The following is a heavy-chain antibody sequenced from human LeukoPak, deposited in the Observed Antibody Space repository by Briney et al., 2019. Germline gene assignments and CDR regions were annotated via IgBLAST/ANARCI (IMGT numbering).Heavy chain of an antibody. CDR2: IYHSGST. J-gene: IGHJ5*02. V-gene: IGHV4-4*02. Sequence: MASGTLSLTCAVSGGSISSSNWWSWVRQPPGKGLEWIGEIYHSGSTNYNPSLKSRVTISVDTSKNQFSLKLSSVTAADTAVYYCAREEIRSWFDPWGQGTLVTVSS. D-gene: IGHD5-24*01. CDR1: GGSISSSNW. CDR3: AREEIRSWFDP.